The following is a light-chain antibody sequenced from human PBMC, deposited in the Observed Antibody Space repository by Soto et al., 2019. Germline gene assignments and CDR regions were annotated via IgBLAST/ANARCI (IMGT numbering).Light chain of an antibody. J-gene: IGLJ2*01. CDR3: SSYAGSRVV. CDR2: EVS. Sequence: QSVLTQPPSASGSPGQSVTISCTGTSSDVGGYNYVSWYQQHPGKAPKLMIYEVSKRPSGVPDRFSGSKSGNTASLTVSGLQAEDEADYYCSSYAGSRVVFGGGTKLTVL. CDR1: SSDVGGYNY. V-gene: IGLV2-8*01.